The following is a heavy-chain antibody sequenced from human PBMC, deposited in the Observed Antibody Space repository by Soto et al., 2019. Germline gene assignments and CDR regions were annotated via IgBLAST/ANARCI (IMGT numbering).Heavy chain of an antibody. CDR1: GFTFSSYA. CDR2: ISGSGGST. J-gene: IGHJ5*02. CDR3: AKDRYSSGWYGKNWFDP. D-gene: IGHD6-19*01. V-gene: IGHV3-23*01. Sequence: GGSLRLSCAASGFTFSSYAMSWVRQAPGKGLEWVSAISGSGGSTYYADSVKGRFTVSRDNSKNTLYLQINSLRAEDTAVYYCAKDRYSSGWYGKNWFDPWCQGTLVTVSS.